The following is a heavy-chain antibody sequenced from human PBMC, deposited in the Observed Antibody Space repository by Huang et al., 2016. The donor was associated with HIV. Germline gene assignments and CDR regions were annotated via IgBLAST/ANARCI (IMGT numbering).Heavy chain of an antibody. J-gene: IGHJ1*01. CDR3: ARTGVAVSDDPEYFQH. V-gene: IGHV4-39*02. CDR1: GDSINSNTFY. D-gene: IGHD3-3*01. CDR2: IYYSGTT. Sequence: LQESGPGLVGPSETLSLTCAVSGDSINSNTFYWGWIRRPPGKALEWIGGIYYSGTTYYNPALKRRARIAVDASKNRIFLHLRSVTAADTGVYYCARTGVAVSDDPEYFQHWGQGALVTIS.